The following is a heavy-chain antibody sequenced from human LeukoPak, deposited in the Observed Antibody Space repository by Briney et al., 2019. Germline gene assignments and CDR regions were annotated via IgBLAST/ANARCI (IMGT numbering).Heavy chain of an antibody. CDR1: GLTFSSYW. J-gene: IGHJ4*02. CDR3: AGGGGYHYY. CDR2: IKEDGSEK. D-gene: IGHD2-2*01. Sequence: GGSLRLSCAASGLTFSSYWMSWVRQAPGKGLEWVANIKEDGSEKYYVDSAKGRFTISRDNAKNSLYLQMNSLRAEDTAVYYCAGGGGYHYYWGQGPLVTVSS. V-gene: IGHV3-7*04.